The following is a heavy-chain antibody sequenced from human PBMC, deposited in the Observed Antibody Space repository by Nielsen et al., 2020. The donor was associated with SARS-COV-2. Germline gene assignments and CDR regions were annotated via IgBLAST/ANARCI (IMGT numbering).Heavy chain of an antibody. CDR2: INHSGST. J-gene: IGHJ4*02. V-gene: IGHV4-34*01. Sequence: SETLSLTCAAYGGSFSGYYWSWIRQPPGKGLEWIGEINHSGSTNYNPSLKSRVTISVDTSKNQFSLKLSSVTAADTAVYYCARGLDLWGQGTLVTVS. CDR1: GGSFSGYY. CDR3: ARGLDL.